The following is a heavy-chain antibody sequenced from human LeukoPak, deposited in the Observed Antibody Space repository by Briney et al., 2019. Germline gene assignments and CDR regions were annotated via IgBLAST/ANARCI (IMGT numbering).Heavy chain of an antibody. V-gene: IGHV1-18*01. D-gene: IGHD3-22*01. Sequence: ASVKVSCKASGYTFTSYGIRWVRQAPGQGLEWMGWISAYNGNTNYAQKLQGRVTMTTDTSTSTAYMELRSLRSDDTAVYYCARPNYYDSSGLNWFDPWGQGTLVTVSS. J-gene: IGHJ5*02. CDR2: ISAYNGNT. CDR3: ARPNYYDSSGLNWFDP. CDR1: GYTFTSYG.